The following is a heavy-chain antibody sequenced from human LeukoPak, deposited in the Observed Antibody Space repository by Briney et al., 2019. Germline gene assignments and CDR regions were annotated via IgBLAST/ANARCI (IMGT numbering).Heavy chain of an antibody. CDR1: GYMFTSHG. J-gene: IGHJ4*02. D-gene: IGHD5-12*01. Sequence: GASVKVSCKSSGYMFTSHGIHWLRQAPGQGLEWMGWISAQDGNTNYLQQFLGRVTMTRDTSASTAYMELRSLKSDDTAVYFCARESNGGYGFDFWGQGTLVTVAS. CDR3: ARESNGGYGFDF. V-gene: IGHV1-18*01. CDR2: ISAQDGNT.